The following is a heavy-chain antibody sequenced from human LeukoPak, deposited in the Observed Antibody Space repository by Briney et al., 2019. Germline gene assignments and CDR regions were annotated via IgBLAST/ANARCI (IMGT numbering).Heavy chain of an antibody. D-gene: IGHD3-9*01. Sequence: GGSLCLFCAASGFTFSSFWMRWVRLAPGEGLEWVANIKQDVIENTYVDSVKGRFTISRDNAQNSLYLQMNSLRAEDTAVYYCARAPGYDILPGYYKSGRNDAFDIWGQGTMVTVSS. CDR3: ARAPGYDILPGYYKSGRNDAFDI. CDR1: GFTFSSFW. J-gene: IGHJ3*02. V-gene: IGHV3-7*03. CDR2: IKQDVIEN.